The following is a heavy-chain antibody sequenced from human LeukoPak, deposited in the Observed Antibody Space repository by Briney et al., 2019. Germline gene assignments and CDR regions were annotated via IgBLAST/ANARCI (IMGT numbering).Heavy chain of an antibody. V-gene: IGHV3-49*04. Sequence: GGSLRLSCTTSGFTLGDYGLSWVRQAPGKGLEWVGFIRSKDNGGTTGYAASVKDRFIISRDDSKNIAYLQMDSLKTEDTAVYYCGRVDGGWVGKGDYWGQGTLVTVSS. J-gene: IGHJ4*02. CDR3: GRVDGGWVGKGDY. D-gene: IGHD4-23*01. CDR2: IRSKDNGGTT. CDR1: GFTLGDYG.